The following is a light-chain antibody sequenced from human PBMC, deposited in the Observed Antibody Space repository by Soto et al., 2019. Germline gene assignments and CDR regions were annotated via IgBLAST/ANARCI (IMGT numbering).Light chain of an antibody. CDR3: QQFSNYPHV. V-gene: IGKV1-39*01. CDR2: AAS. Sequence: DIQMTQSPSSLSASVGDRVTITCRASQSISNYLNWYQQKPGKAPKLLIFAASNLQSGVPSRFSGSGSGTDFTLTISSLQPEDFATYYCQQFSNYPHVFGQGTRLEIK. CDR1: QSISNY. J-gene: IGKJ5*01.